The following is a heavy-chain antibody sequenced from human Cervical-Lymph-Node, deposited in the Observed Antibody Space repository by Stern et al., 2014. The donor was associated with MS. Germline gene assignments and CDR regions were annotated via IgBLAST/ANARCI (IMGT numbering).Heavy chain of an antibody. V-gene: IGHV1-2*04. D-gene: IGHD2-15*01. J-gene: IGHJ4*02. CDR2: INPNSGGT. CDR1: GYTFTGYY. Sequence: QVQLVESGAEVKKPGASVKVSCKASGYTFTGYYMHWVRQAPGQGLEWMGWINPNSGGTNYAQKFQGWVTMTRDPSLSTAYMELSRLRSDDTAVYYYARAVLGYCSGGSCYHLHFDYGGQGTLVTVSS. CDR3: ARAVLGYCSGGSCYHLHFDY.